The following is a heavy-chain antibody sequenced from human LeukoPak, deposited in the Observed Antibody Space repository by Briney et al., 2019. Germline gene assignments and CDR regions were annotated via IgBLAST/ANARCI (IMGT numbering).Heavy chain of an antibody. CDR3: ARGWDIVVVPAAIKQPFDY. V-gene: IGHV4-34*01. Sequence: SETLSLTCAVYGGSFSGYYWSWIRQPPGKGLEWIGEINHSGSTNYNPSLKSRVTISVDTSKNQFSLKLSSVTAADTAVYYCARGWDIVVVPAAIKQPFDYWGQGTLVTVSS. J-gene: IGHJ4*02. D-gene: IGHD2-2*02. CDR1: GGSFSGYY. CDR2: INHSGST.